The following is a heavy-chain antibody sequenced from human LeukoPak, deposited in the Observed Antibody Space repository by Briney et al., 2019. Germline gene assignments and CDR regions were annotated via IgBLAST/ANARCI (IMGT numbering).Heavy chain of an antibody. CDR1: GYTFTSYY. D-gene: IGHD5-18*01. CDR2: INPSGGST. Sequence: ASVKVSRKASGYTFTSYYMHWLRQAPAQGLEWMGIINPSGGSTSYAQKFQGRVTMTRDTSTSTDYMELSSLRSEDTAVYYCASQRTGVDTAMVNDWFDPWGQGTLVTVSS. J-gene: IGHJ5*02. V-gene: IGHV1-46*01. CDR3: ASQRTGVDTAMVNDWFDP.